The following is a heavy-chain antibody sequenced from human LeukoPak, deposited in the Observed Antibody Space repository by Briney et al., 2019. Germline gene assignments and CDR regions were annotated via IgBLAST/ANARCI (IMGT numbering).Heavy chain of an antibody. J-gene: IGHJ4*02. CDR1: GHSIRSGYY. CDR3: ARGGSGWPFDY. Sequence: SETLSLTCTVSGHSIRSGYYWGWILQSPGKGLEWIGNIYQSGSTPYNPSLTSRVTISVDSSKNELSLSLNSVTAADTAVYYCARGGSGWPFDYWGQGTLVTVSS. V-gene: IGHV4-38-2*02. D-gene: IGHD6-19*01. CDR2: IYQSGST.